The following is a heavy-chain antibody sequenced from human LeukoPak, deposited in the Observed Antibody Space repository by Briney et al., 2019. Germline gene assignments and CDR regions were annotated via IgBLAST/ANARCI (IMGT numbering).Heavy chain of an antibody. Sequence: GESLKISCKGSGYGSGYSFTSHWIAWVRQMPGKGLEWMGIIYPRDSNTIYSPSFQGQVTISVDTSINTAYLQWISLKASDAAMYYCARHPIAAGGAYNWFDPWGQGTLVTVSS. D-gene: IGHD6-13*01. CDR1: GYSFTSHW. J-gene: IGHJ5*02. CDR2: IYPRDSNT. V-gene: IGHV5-51*01. CDR3: ARHPIAAGGAYNWFDP.